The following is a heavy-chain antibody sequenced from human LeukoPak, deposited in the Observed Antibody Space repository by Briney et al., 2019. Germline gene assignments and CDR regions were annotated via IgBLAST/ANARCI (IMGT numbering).Heavy chain of an antibody. CDR1: GFTFSSYL. D-gene: IGHD6-6*01. CDR3: VVGSSY. Sequence: GGSLRLSCAASGFTFSSYLIHWVRQAPGKGLEWVAVISYDGSSKYYADSVKGRFTISRDNAKNTLYLQMNSLRVKDTAVYYCVVGSSYCGQGTLVTVSS. J-gene: IGHJ4*02. V-gene: IGHV3-30-3*01. CDR2: ISYDGSSK.